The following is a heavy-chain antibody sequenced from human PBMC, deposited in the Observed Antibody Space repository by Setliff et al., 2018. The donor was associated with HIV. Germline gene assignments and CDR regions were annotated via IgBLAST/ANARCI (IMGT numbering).Heavy chain of an antibody. Sequence: SETLSLTCAISGASISSGDYSWSWIRQPPGRDLEWIGYFYHSGNTYYSPSLHSRVTLSVDKSKNEFYLSLASVTAADTAMYYCARAGDSRAYYSLDSWGQGTLVTVSS. J-gene: IGHJ4*02. D-gene: IGHD3-22*01. CDR2: FYHSGNT. V-gene: IGHV4-30-2*01. CDR3: ARAGDSRAYYSLDS. CDR1: GASISSGDYS.